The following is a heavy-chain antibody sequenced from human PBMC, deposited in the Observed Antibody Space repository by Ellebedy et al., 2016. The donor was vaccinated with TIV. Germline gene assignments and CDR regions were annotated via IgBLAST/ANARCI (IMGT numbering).Heavy chain of an antibody. CDR3: ARPHSSGWEYGMDV. CDR1: GFIFGSYS. J-gene: IGHJ6*02. V-gene: IGHV3-30*03. Sequence: GESLKISXAASGFIFGSYSMRWVRQAPGKGLEWVAVILNDGSVTYYADSVKGRFTISRDNSKNTLYLQMNSLRAEDTAVYYCARPHSSGWEYGMDVWGQGTTVTVSS. CDR2: ILNDGSVT. D-gene: IGHD6-19*01.